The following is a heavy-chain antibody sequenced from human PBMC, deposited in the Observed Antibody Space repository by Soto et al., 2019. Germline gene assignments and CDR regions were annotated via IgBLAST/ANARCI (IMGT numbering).Heavy chain of an antibody. J-gene: IGHJ6*02. CDR1: GFTFSSYS. V-gene: IGHV3-21*01. CDR3: ARDRGCSSTSCYTLGIYYYGMDV. D-gene: IGHD2-2*02. CDR2: ISSSSSYI. Sequence: PGGSLRLSCAASGFTFSSYSMNWVRQAPGKGLEWVSSISSSSSYIYYADSVKGRFTISRDNAKNSLYLQMNSLRAEDTAVYYCARDRGCSSTSCYTLGIYYYGMDVWGQGTTVTV.